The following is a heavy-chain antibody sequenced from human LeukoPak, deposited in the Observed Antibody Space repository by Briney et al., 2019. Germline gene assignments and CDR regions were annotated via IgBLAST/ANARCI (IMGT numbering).Heavy chain of an antibody. Sequence: GGSLRLSCAASGFTVSSNYMSWVRQAPGKGLEWVSVIYSGGSTYYADSVKGRFTISRGNSKNTLYLQMNSLRAEDTAVYYCARSTKQWLAALDYWGRGTLVTVSS. J-gene: IGHJ4*02. CDR3: ARSTKQWLAALDY. D-gene: IGHD6-19*01. V-gene: IGHV3-53*01. CDR1: GFTVSSNY. CDR2: IYSGGST.